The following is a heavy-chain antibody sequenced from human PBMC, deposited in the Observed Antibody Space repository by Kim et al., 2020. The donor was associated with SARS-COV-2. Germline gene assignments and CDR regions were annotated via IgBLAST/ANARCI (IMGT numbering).Heavy chain of an antibody. CDR2: IYYSGST. CDR3: ARRSGSGGWFDY. V-gene: IGHV4-39*01. D-gene: IGHD3-10*01. Sequence: SETLSLTCTVSGGSISSSSYYWGWIRQPPGKGLEWIGSIYYSGSTYYNPSLKSRVTISVDTSKNQFSLKLSSVTAADTAVYYCARRSGSGGWFDYWSQGTLVTVSS. CDR1: GGSISSSSYY. J-gene: IGHJ4*02.